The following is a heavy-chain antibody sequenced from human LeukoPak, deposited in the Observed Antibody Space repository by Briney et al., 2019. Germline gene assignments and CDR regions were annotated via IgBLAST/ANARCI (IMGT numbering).Heavy chain of an antibody. D-gene: IGHD4-17*01. CDR2: IYYSGST. Sequence: PSETLSLTCTVSGGSISSGGYYWSWIRQHPGKGLEWIGYIYYSGSTYYNPSLKSRVTISVDTSKNQFSLKLSSVTAADAAVYYCARLDYGDLTYYHAFDIWGQGTMVTVSS. CDR3: ARLDYGDLTYYHAFDI. CDR1: GGSISSGGYY. J-gene: IGHJ3*02. V-gene: IGHV4-31*03.